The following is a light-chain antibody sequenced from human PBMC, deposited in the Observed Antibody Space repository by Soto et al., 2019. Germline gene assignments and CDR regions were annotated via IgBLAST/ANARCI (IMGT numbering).Light chain of an antibody. CDR3: LLSYSGARGV. J-gene: IGLJ2*01. V-gene: IGLV7-46*01. Sequence: HAVVTQEPSLTVSPGGTVTLTCGSSTGTVTSGHYPYWFQQKPGQAPRTLIYDTSNKHSWTPARFPGPLLRGKAALTLSGAQPGDEAEYYCLLSYSGARGVFGGGTKLTVL. CDR1: TGTVTSGHY. CDR2: DTS.